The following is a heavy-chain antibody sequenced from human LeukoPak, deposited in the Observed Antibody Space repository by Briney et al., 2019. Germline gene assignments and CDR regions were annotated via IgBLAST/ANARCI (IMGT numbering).Heavy chain of an antibody. J-gene: IGHJ3*02. CDR3: ANWYYDFWSGYYTSDAFDI. CDR1: AFTFSTYA. V-gene: IGHV3-23*01. D-gene: IGHD3-3*01. Sequence: GGSLRLSCAASAFTFSTYAMTWVRQAPGKGLEWVSAISGSGGSTYYADSVKGRFTISRDNSKNTLYLQMNSLRAEDTAVYYCANWYYDFWSGYYTSDAFDIWGQGTMVTVSS. CDR2: ISGSGGST.